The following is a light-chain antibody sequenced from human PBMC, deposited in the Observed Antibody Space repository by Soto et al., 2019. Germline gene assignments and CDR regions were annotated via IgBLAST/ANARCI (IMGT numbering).Light chain of an antibody. V-gene: IGKV1-5*01. CDR1: QSISSW. CDR3: QQYNSYSST. J-gene: IGKJ1*01. CDR2: DAS. Sequence: DIQMTQSPSTLSASVGDRVTITSRASQSISSWLAWYQQKPGKAPKLLIYDASSLESGVPSRFSGSGSGTEFTLTISSLQPDDFATYYCQQYNSYSSTVGQGTKVDIK.